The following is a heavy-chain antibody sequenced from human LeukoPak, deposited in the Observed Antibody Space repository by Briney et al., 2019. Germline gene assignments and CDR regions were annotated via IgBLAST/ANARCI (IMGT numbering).Heavy chain of an antibody. J-gene: IGHJ4*02. Sequence: PGGSLRLSCAASGFSFSDYYMSWIRQAPGKGLEWVSYISRSANTINYADSVKGRFTISRDNDKNSLYLQMNSLRAEDKAVYYCASDDYGGNIYFDSWGPGTLVTVSS. D-gene: IGHD4-23*01. V-gene: IGHV3-11*01. CDR1: GFSFSDYY. CDR3: ASDDYGGNIYFDS. CDR2: ISRSANTI.